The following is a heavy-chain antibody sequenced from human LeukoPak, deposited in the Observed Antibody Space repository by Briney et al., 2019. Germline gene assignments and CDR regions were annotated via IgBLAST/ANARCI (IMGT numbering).Heavy chain of an antibody. Sequence: SETLSLTCTVSGDSISSYYWGWIRQPPGKGLEWIGSIFYSGNTYYNPSLKSRVTISVDTSKNQFSLKLSSVTAADTAVYYCARMTTRNDAFDIWGQGTMVTVSS. J-gene: IGHJ3*02. D-gene: IGHD4-17*01. CDR3: ARMTTRNDAFDI. CDR1: GDSISSYY. V-gene: IGHV4-39*07. CDR2: IFYSGNT.